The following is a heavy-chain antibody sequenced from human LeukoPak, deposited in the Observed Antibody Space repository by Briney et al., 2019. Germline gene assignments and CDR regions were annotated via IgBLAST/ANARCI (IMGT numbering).Heavy chain of an antibody. J-gene: IGHJ6*02. D-gene: IGHD6-6*01. CDR2: IKQDGSEK. Sequence: GGSLRLSCAASGFTFSSYWMSWVRQAPGKGLEWVANIKQDGSEKYYVDSVKGRFTISRDNAKNSLYLQMNSLRAEDTAVYYCAKDLAARPAGGYYGMDVWGQGTTVTVSS. CDR1: GFTFSSYW. V-gene: IGHV3-7*03. CDR3: AKDLAARPAGGYYGMDV.